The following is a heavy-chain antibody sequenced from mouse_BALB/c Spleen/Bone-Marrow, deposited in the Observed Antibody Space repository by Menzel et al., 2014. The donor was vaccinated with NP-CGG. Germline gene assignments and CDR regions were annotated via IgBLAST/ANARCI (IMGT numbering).Heavy chain of an antibody. CDR1: GFDFSRYW. CDR2: INPDSRTI. J-gene: IGHJ2*01. D-gene: IGHD1-1*01. V-gene: IGHV4-1*02. Sequence: EVMLVESGGGLVQPGGSLKLSCAASGFDFSRYWMSWVRQAPGKGLEWIGEINPDSRTINYSPSLKGKFIISRDNAKNTLYLRLNKVRSEDTALYYCARPDYYGYLNYWGQGTTLTVSS. CDR3: ARPDYYGYLNY.